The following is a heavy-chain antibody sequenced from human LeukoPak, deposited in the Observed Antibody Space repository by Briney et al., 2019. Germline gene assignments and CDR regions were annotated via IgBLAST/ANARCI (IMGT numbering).Heavy chain of an antibody. J-gene: IGHJ4*02. V-gene: IGHV4-39*07. CDR1: GGSISSSSYY. D-gene: IGHD3-22*01. CDR2: IYYSGST. Sequence: RASETLSLTCTVSGGSISSSSYYWGWLRQPPGKGLEWIGSIYYSGSTYYNPSLKSRVTISVDTSKNQFSLRLRSVTAADTAVYYCARVTGYMIEDYFDYWGQGTLVTVSS. CDR3: ARVTGYMIEDYFDY.